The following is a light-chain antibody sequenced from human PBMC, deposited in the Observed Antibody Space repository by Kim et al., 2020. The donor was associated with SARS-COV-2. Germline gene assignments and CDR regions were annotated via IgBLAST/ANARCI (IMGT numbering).Light chain of an antibody. Sequence: DIVMTQSPLFLPVTPGEPASISCRSSQSLLHSNGYNYLDWYLQKPGQSPQLLIYLGSNRASGVPDRFSGSGSGTDFTLKISRVEAEDVGVYYCMQALQTPPWTFGQGTKVDIK. CDR2: LGS. J-gene: IGKJ1*01. CDR3: MQALQTPPWT. CDR1: QSLLHSNGYNY. V-gene: IGKV2-28*01.